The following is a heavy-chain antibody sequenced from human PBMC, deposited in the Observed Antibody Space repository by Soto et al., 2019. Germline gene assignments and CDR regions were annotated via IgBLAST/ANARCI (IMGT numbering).Heavy chain of an antibody. Sequence: PGKGLEWIGYIYYSGSTNYNPSLKSRVTISVDTSKNQFSLKLSSVTAADTAVYYCARDRRYCFFQAEDGIRDTVPVSAFLLNRSSDL. D-gene: IGHD2-21*01. V-gene: IGHV4-59*01. CDR2: IYYSGST. CDR3: ARDRRYCFFQAEDGIRDTVPVSAFLLNRSSDL. J-gene: IGHJ2*01.